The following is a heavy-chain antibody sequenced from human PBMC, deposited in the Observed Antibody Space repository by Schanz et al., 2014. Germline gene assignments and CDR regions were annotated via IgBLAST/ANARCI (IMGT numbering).Heavy chain of an antibody. D-gene: IGHD5-18*01. CDR2: ISGSGGST. CDR1: GFTVNNYA. V-gene: IGHV3-23*01. CDR3: AKDRGDGYSNGIFQY. J-gene: IGHJ4*02. Sequence: EVQLLESGGGLVQPGGSLRLSCTVSGFTVNNYAMNWVRQAPGRGLEWVSAISGSGGSTYYADSVKGRFIISRDNAKNTFYLHMNSLRNEDTAVYFCAKDRGDGYSNGIFQYWGLGTLVTVSS.